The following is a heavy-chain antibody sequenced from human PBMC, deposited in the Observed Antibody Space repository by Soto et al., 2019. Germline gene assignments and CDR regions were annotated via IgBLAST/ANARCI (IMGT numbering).Heavy chain of an antibody. Sequence: PGGSLRLSCAASGFTFSSYNMNWVRQAPGKGLEWVSSISSSSSYIYYADSVKGRFTISRDNAKNSLYLQMNSLRAEDTAVYYCAGDFSNSWYFFDYWGQGTLVTVSS. CDR3: AGDFSNSWYFFDY. V-gene: IGHV3-21*01. J-gene: IGHJ4*02. CDR1: GFTFSSYN. D-gene: IGHD6-13*01. CDR2: ISSSSSYI.